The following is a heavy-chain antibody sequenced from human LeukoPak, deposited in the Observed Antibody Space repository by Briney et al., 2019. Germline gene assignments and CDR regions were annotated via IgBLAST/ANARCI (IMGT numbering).Heavy chain of an antibody. J-gene: IGHJ3*02. D-gene: IGHD3-16*01. CDR1: GFTXTSSA. CDR2: IVVGSGNT. Sequence: ASVKVSCKASGFTXTSSAMQWVRQARGQRLEWIGWIVVGSGNTNYAQKFQERVTITRDMSTSTAYMELSSLRSEDTAVYYCAAGVGYAFDIWGQGTMVTVSS. V-gene: IGHV1-58*02. CDR3: AAGVGYAFDI.